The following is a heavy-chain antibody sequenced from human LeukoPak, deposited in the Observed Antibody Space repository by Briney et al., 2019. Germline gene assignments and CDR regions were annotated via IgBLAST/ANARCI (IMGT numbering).Heavy chain of an antibody. Sequence: GESLKISCEGSGYTFSSYWIAWVRQMPGKGLEYMGIIYPGDLDTRYSPSFQGQVTISVDKSISTAYLRWNSLKASDTAMYYCARTYDSSGYYPIDYWGQGTLVTVSS. J-gene: IGHJ4*02. D-gene: IGHD3-22*01. CDR3: ARTYDSSGYYPIDY. V-gene: IGHV5-51*01. CDR2: IYPGDLDT. CDR1: GYTFSSYW.